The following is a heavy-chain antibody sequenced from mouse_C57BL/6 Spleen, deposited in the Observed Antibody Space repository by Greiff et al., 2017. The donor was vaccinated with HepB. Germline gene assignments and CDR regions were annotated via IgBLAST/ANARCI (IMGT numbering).Heavy chain of an antibody. CDR2: ISSGSSTI. CDR1: GFTFSDYG. V-gene: IGHV5-17*01. CDR3: ARDPHYGSSYGFAY. Sequence: EVHLVESGGGLVKPGGSLKLSCAASGFTFSDYGMHWVRQAPEKGLEWVAYISSGSSTIYYADTVKGRFTISRDNAKNTLFLQMTSLRSEDTAMYYCARDPHYGSSYGFAYWGQGTLVTVSA. D-gene: IGHD1-1*01. J-gene: IGHJ3*01.